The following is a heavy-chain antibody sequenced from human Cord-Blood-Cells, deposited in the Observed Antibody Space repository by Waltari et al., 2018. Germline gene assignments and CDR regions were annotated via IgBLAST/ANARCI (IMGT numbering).Heavy chain of an antibody. Sequence: EVQLLESGGGLVQPGGSLRLPCAAYGFTFSSYAMRWVGQAPGKGMEWVSAISGSGGSTYYADSVKGRFTISRDNSKNTLYLQMNSLRAEDTAVYYCANPKEVTKGDYWGQGTLVTVSS. V-gene: IGHV3-23*01. CDR1: GFTFSSYA. D-gene: IGHD4-4*01. J-gene: IGHJ4*02. CDR3: ANPKEVTKGDY. CDR2: ISGSGGST.